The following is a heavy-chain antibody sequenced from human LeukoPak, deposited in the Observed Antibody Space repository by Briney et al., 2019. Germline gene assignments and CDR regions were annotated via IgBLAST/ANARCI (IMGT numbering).Heavy chain of an antibody. J-gene: IGHJ4*02. CDR1: GSSITNNW. V-gene: IGHV5-51*01. Sequence: GASLKISCKGSGSSITNNWIGWVRQMPGRGLEWMGIIYPDDSDTRYSPSFQGQVTISADKSINTAYLQWSSLKASDTAMYYCARHPSYTSGWPLDYWGQGTLVTVSS. CDR3: ARHPSYTSGWPLDY. CDR2: IYPDDSDT. D-gene: IGHD6-19*01.